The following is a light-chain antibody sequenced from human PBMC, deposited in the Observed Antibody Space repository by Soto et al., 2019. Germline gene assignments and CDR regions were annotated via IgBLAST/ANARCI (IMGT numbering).Light chain of an antibody. CDR1: SSDVGGYNY. J-gene: IGLJ1*01. V-gene: IGLV2-14*01. CDR3: SSYTSSNTYV. CDR2: EVS. Sequence: QSVLTQPASVSGSPGQSITISCTGTSSDVGGYNYVSWYQQHPGKAPKLIIYEVSNRPSGVSNRFSGSKSDNTASLTISGLQAADEADYYCSSYTSSNTYVFGTGTKLTVL.